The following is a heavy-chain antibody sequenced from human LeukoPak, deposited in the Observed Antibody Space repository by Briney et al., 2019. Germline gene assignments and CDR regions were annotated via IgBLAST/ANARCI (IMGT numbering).Heavy chain of an antibody. CDR1: GFTFSSYG. D-gene: IGHD6-13*01. Sequence: GGSLRLSCAASGFTFSSYGMHWVRQAPGKGLEWVAFIRYDGSNKYYADSVRGRFTISRDNSKNTLYRQMNSLRAEDTAVYYCAKEEGYSSSWGDWFDPWGQGTLVTVSS. J-gene: IGHJ5*02. V-gene: IGHV3-30*02. CDR3: AKEEGYSSSWGDWFDP. CDR2: IRYDGSNK.